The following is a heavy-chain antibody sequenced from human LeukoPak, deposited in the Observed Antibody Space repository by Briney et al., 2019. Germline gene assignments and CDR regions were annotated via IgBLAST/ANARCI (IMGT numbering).Heavy chain of an antibody. CDR2: INPNSGGT. CDR3: ARSRYEIFAGYSALWY. Sequence: ASVKVSCKASGYTFTGYYMHWVRQAPGQGLEWMGWINPNSGGTNYAQKFQGRVTMTRDTSISTAYMELSRLRSDDTAVYYCARSRYEIFAGYSALWYWGEGTLVTVSP. CDR1: GYTFTGYY. D-gene: IGHD3-9*01. J-gene: IGHJ4*02. V-gene: IGHV1-2*02.